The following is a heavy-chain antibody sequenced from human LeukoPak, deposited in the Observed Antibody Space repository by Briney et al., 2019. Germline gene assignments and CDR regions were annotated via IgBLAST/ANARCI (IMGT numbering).Heavy chain of an antibody. CDR3: ARDLVVVAADYYYYGMDV. D-gene: IGHD2-15*01. CDR2: IIPIFGTA. J-gene: IGHJ6*02. Sequence: ASVKVSCKASGGTFSSYAISWVRQAPGQGLEWMGGIIPIFGTANYAQKFQGRVTITADESTSTAYMELSSLRSEDTAVYYCARDLVVVAADYYYYGMDVWGQGTTVTVSS. V-gene: IGHV1-69*13. CDR1: GGTFSSYA.